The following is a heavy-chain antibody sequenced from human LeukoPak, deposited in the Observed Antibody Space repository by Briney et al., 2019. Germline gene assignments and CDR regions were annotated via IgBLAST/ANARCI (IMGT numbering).Heavy chain of an antibody. V-gene: IGHV1-18*01. CDR3: ARDRCSSTRCYCDY. Sequence: ASVKVSCKASGYTFTSYGISWVRQAPGQGLEWMGWISAYNGNTNYAQKLQGRVTMTTDTSTSTAYMELRSLRSDDTAVYYCARDRCSSTRCYCDYWGQGTLVTVSS. CDR1: GYTFTSYG. J-gene: IGHJ4*02. D-gene: IGHD2-2*01. CDR2: ISAYNGNT.